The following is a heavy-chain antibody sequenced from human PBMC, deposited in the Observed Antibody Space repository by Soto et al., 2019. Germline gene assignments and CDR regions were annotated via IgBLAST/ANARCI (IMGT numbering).Heavy chain of an antibody. CDR2: ISYDGSNK. J-gene: IGHJ4*02. CDR3: AKERYSSSSSDFDY. CDR1: GFTFSNYG. V-gene: IGHV3-30*18. D-gene: IGHD6-6*01. Sequence: GGSLRLSCAASGFTFSNYGMHWVRQAPGKGLEWVAVISYDGSNKYYADSVKGRFTISRDNSKNTLYLQMNSLRAEDTAVYYCAKERYSSSSSDFDYWGQGTLVTVSS.